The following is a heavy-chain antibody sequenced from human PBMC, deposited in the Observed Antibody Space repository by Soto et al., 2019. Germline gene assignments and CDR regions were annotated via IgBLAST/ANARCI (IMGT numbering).Heavy chain of an antibody. CDR3: ASSIQLWLARFYYYYSMDV. CDR2: TSAVGETT. CDR1: GFTFSKYA. Sequence: PGGSLRLSCVAAGFTFSKYAMSWVRQAPGKGLEWVSVTSAVGETTYYADSVKGRFTISRDNSKNTLYLQMNSLRAEDTAVYYCASSIQLWLARFYYYYSMDVWGQGTTVTVSS. D-gene: IGHD5-18*01. J-gene: IGHJ6*02. V-gene: IGHV3-23*01.